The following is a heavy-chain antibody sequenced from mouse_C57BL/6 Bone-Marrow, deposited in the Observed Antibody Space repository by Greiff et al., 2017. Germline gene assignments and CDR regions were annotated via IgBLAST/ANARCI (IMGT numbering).Heavy chain of an antibody. Sequence: QVQLQQPGAELVKPGASVKMSCKASGYTFTSHWITWVKQRPGQGLEWIGDIYPGSGSTNYNEKFKSKATLTVDTSSSTAYMQLSSLTSEDSAVYYCARLCDYDGGYAMDYWGQGTSVTVSS. CDR3: ARLCDYDGGYAMDY. V-gene: IGHV1-55*01. CDR1: GYTFTSHW. CDR2: IYPGSGST. D-gene: IGHD2-4*01. J-gene: IGHJ4*01.